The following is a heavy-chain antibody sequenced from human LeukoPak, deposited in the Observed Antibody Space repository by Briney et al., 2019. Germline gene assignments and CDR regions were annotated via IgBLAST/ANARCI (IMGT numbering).Heavy chain of an antibody. Sequence: GSLRLSCAVSGITLSNYGMSWVRQAPGKGLEWVAGISDSGSTNYADSVKGRFTISRDSPKNTLYLQMNSLRAEDTAVYFCAKRGVVIRVILVGFHKQAYYFDSWGQGALVTVSS. J-gene: IGHJ4*02. CDR3: AKRGVVIRVILVGFHKQAYYFDS. CDR1: GITLSNYG. CDR2: ISDSGST. V-gene: IGHV3-23*01. D-gene: IGHD3-22*01.